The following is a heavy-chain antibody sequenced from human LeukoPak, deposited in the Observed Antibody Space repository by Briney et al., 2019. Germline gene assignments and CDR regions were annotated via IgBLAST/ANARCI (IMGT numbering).Heavy chain of an antibody. D-gene: IGHD6-19*01. CDR1: GFTFSSYA. CDR2: ISGSGGST. CDR3: AKGPPSGWYYFDY. V-gene: IGHV3-23*01. J-gene: IGHJ4*02. Sequence: GGSLRLSCAASGFTFSSYAMSGVGQAPGKGVEWVSAISGSGGSTYYADSVKGRFTISRDNSKNTLYLQMNSLRAEDTAVYYCAKGPPSGWYYFDYWGQGTLVTVSS.